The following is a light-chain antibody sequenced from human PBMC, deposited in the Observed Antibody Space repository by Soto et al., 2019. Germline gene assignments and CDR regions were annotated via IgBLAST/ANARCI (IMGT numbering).Light chain of an antibody. CDR2: SAS. J-gene: IGKJ4*01. Sequence: DIQMTQSPSSLAASVGDRVTITCRASQGIRNYLVWYQQKPGKPPKPLIFSASTLQSGVPSRFSGSGSGTHFTLTISSLQPEDVATYYWQLAKTAPLTFGGGTRVEL. CDR1: QGIRNY. V-gene: IGKV1-27*01. CDR3: QLAKTAPLT.